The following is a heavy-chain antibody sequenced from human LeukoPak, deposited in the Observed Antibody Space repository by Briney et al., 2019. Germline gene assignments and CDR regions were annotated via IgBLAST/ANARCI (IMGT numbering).Heavy chain of an antibody. J-gene: IGHJ6*02. CDR3: ARDYASYDILTGQKFYYYGMDV. D-gene: IGHD3-9*01. CDR1: GFTFSSYS. V-gene: IGHV3-21*01. CDR2: INSSSSYI. Sequence: GGSLRLSCAASGFTFSSYSMNWVRQAPGKGLEWVSSINSSSSYIYYADSVKGRFTISRDNAKNSLYLQMNSLRAEDTAVYYCARDYASYDILTGQKFYYYGMDVWGQGTTVTVSS.